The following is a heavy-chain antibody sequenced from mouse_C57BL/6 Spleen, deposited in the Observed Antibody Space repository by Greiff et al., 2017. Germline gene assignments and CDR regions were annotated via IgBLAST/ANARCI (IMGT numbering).Heavy chain of an antibody. J-gene: IGHJ1*03. CDR1: GYTFTDYE. D-gene: IGHD2-5*01. Sequence: VQLQQSGAELVRPGASVTLSCKASGYTFTDYEMHWVKQTPVHGLEWIGAIDPETGGTAYNQKFKGKAILTADKSSSTAYLELRSLTSEDSAVYYCTNSNYRYFDVWGTGTTVTVSS. V-gene: IGHV1-15*01. CDR3: TNSNYRYFDV. CDR2: IDPETGGT.